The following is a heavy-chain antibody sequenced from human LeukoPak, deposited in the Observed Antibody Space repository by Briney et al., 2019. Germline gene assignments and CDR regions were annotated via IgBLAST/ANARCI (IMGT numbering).Heavy chain of an antibody. D-gene: IGHD2-2*01. CDR2: INHSGST. CDR3: AIFVVVPAAIPFDY. Sequence: PSETLSLTRAVYGGSFSGYYWSWIRQPPGKGLEWIGEINHSGSTNYNPSLKSRVTISVDTSKNQFSLKLSSVTAADTAVYYCAIFVVVPAAIPFDYWGQEPWSPSPQ. J-gene: IGHJ4*01. CDR1: GGSFSGYY. V-gene: IGHV4-34*01.